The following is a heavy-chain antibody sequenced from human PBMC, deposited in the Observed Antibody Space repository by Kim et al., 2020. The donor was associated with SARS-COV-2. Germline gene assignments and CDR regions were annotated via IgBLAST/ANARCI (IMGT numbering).Heavy chain of an antibody. Sequence: GGSLRLSCAASGFTFSAYAMSWVRQAPGKGLEWVSVIYSGGSSTYYADSVKGRFTISRDNSKNTLYLQMNSLRSEDTAVYYCARDRSLGYCGGGSCSEHYWGQGTLVTVSS. CDR1: GFTFSAYA. J-gene: IGHJ4*02. D-gene: IGHD2-15*01. V-gene: IGHV3-23*03. CDR2: IYSGGSST. CDR3: ARDRSLGYCGGGSCSEHY.